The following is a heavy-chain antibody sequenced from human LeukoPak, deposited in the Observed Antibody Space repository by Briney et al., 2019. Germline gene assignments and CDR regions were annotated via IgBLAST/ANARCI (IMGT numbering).Heavy chain of an antibody. CDR1: GGSISSGSYY. CDR3: ARAGHNKSIITKTGTTGGNDAFDI. Sequence: SETLSLTCTVSGGSISSGSYYWSWIRQPAGKGLEWIGRIYTSGSTNYNPSLKSRVTISVDTSKNQFSLKLSSVTAADTAVYYCARAGHNKSIITKTGTTGGNDAFDIWGQGTMVTVSS. D-gene: IGHD1-7*01. CDR2: IYTSGST. V-gene: IGHV4-61*02. J-gene: IGHJ3*02.